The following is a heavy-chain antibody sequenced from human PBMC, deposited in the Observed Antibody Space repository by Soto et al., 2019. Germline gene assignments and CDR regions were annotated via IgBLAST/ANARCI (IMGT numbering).Heavy chain of an antibody. Sequence: EVQLLESGGGLVQPGGSLRLSCVASGFTFSYYTMSWVRQAPGKGLEWVSGISKSGDTIYYEDSVKGRFTISRDNFKNTLYLQMNSLTADDTAVYYCAAPGPAPAHYAYYDMDVWGQWTTVTVSS. CDR1: GFTFSYYT. V-gene: IGHV3-23*01. CDR2: ISKSGDTI. J-gene: IGHJ6*02. D-gene: IGHD2-2*01. CDR3: AAPGPAPAHYAYYDMDV.